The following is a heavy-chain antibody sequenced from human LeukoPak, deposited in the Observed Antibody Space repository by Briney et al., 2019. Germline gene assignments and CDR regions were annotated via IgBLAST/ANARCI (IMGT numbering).Heavy chain of an antibody. CDR1: GFTFSSYA. V-gene: IGHV3-30-3*01. Sequence: GGSLRLSCAASGFTFSSYAMHWVRQAPGKGLEWVALISYDGTTQYYADSVVGRFSVSRDNSKNTVYLQMNSLRGEDTAVYYCARDPGGVVYFDYWGQGTLVTVSS. CDR3: ARDPGGVVYFDY. J-gene: IGHJ4*02. D-gene: IGHD2-8*01. CDR2: ISYDGTTQ.